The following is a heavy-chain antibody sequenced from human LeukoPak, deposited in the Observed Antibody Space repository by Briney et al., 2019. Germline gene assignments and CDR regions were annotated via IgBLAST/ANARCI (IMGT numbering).Heavy chain of an antibody. CDR3: ARSGGPLLAARYFQH. CDR1: GYSFTSYW. V-gene: IGHV5-51*01. CDR2: IYPGDSDT. Sequence: GESLKISCKGSGYSFTSYWIGWVRQMPGKGLEWMGIIYPGDSDTTYSPSSQGQVTISADKSISTAYLQWSSLKASDTAMYYCARSGGPLLAARYFQHWGQGTLVTVSS. J-gene: IGHJ1*01. D-gene: IGHD2/OR15-2a*01.